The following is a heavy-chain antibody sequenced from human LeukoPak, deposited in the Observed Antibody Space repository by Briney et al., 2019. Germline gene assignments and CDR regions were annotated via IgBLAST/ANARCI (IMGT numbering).Heavy chain of an antibody. Sequence: PSETLSLTCAVSGGSVSSGSYYWTWIRQPPGKGLEWIGCIYYTGSTNYNPSLKSRVTISVDTSRNQFSLKLSSVTAADTAVYYCASLAVAGLSEGYWGQGTLVIVSS. CDR2: IYYTGST. D-gene: IGHD6-19*01. V-gene: IGHV4-61*01. J-gene: IGHJ4*02. CDR1: GGSVSSGSYY. CDR3: ASLAVAGLSEGY.